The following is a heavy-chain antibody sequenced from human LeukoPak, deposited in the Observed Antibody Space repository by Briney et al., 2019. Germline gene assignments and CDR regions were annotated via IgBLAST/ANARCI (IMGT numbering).Heavy chain of an antibody. Sequence: SETLSLTCTVSGASISNYYWSWIRQPPGKGLEWIGYIYYSGSTNYNPSLKSRVTISVDTSKNQFSLKLSPVTAADTAMYYCAREKALRYFDYWGQGTLVTVSS. CDR1: GASISNYY. CDR2: IYYSGST. J-gene: IGHJ4*02. CDR3: AREKALRYFDY. D-gene: IGHD4-17*01. V-gene: IGHV4-59*01.